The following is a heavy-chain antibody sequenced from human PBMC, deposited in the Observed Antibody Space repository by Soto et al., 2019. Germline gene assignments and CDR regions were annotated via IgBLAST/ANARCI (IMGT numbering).Heavy chain of an antibody. CDR1: GFTFSSYA. Sequence: GGSLRLSCVASGFTFSSYAMHWVRQAPGKGLEYVSAISSNGGSTYYANSVKGRFTISRDNSKNTLYLQMGSLRAEDMAVYYCARPLWRDDYNWGYFDLWGRGTLVTVSS. CDR2: ISSNGGST. V-gene: IGHV3-64*01. D-gene: IGHD4-4*01. J-gene: IGHJ2*01. CDR3: ARPLWRDDYNWGYFDL.